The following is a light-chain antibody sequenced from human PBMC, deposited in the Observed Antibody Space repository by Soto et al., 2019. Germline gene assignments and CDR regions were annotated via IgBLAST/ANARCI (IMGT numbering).Light chain of an antibody. CDR3: QQYYNWPAYT. CDR2: GAS. V-gene: IGKV3-15*01. Sequence: IVMTQSPVTLSVSPGERVTPSCRASETVRTNLAWFQQKPGQTPRLLIFGASTRATGIPTRFTGSGSETEFTLTIDSLQSEDLAVYYCQQYYNWPAYTFGQGTKLEI. CDR1: ETVRTN. J-gene: IGKJ2*01.